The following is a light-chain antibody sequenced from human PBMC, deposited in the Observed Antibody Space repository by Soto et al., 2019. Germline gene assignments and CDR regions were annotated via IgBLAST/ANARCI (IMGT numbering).Light chain of an antibody. CDR1: QHVRNN. Sequence: EIVMTQSPATLSVSPGEGATLSCRASQHVRNNWLAWYQQKSGQAPRLLIYDASTRATGIPARFSGSGSGTEFTLTISSLQSEDLAVYFCQQYSGWPLTFGPGTTVDL. CDR2: DAS. V-gene: IGKV3-15*01. J-gene: IGKJ3*01. CDR3: QQYSGWPLT.